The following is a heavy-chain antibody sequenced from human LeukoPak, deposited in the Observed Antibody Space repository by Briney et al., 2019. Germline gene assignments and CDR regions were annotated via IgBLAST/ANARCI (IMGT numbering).Heavy chain of an antibody. V-gene: IGHV4-34*01. CDR3: ARESGSYYYLRLDY. Sequence: SETLSLTCAVYGGSFSGYYWSWIRQPPGKGLEWIGEINHSGSTNYNPSLKSRVTISVDTSKNQISLKLSSVTAADTAVYYCARESGSYYYLRLDYWGQGTLVTVSS. CDR1: GGSFSGYY. J-gene: IGHJ4*02. D-gene: IGHD1-26*01. CDR2: INHSGST.